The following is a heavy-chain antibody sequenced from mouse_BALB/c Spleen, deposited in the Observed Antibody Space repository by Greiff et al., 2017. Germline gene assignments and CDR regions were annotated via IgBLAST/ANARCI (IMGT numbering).Heavy chain of an antibody. CDR3: ASTYYYGGMDY. V-gene: IGHV1-69*02. Sequence: VQLQQPGAELVRPGASVKLSCKASGYTFTSYWIHWVKQRPGQGLEWIGNIYPSDSYTNYNQKFKDKATLTVDKSSSTAYMQLSSPTSEDSAVYYCASTYYYGGMDYWGQGTSVTVSS. CDR1: GYTFTSYW. D-gene: IGHD1-1*01. J-gene: IGHJ4*01. CDR2: IYPSDSYT.